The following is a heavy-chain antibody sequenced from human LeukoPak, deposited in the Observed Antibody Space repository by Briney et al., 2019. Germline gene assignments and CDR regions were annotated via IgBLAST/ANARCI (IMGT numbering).Heavy chain of an antibody. D-gene: IGHD6-13*01. J-gene: IGHJ5*02. CDR1: GFTFSNYV. CDR2: ISSSGGST. CDR3: AKERGTGYSSSWYSWFDP. V-gene: IGHV3-23*01. Sequence: GGSLRLSCAASGFTFSNYVMSWVRQAPGKGLEWVSSISSSGGSTYYANSVKGRFTLSRDNSKDTLYLQMNNLRVDDTAVYYCAKERGTGYSSSWYSWFDPWGQGTLVTASS.